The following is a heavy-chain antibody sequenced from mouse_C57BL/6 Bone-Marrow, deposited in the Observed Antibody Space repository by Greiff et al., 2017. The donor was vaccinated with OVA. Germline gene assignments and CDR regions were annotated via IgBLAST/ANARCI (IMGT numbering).Heavy chain of an antibody. J-gene: IGHJ3*01. D-gene: IGHD2-3*01. CDR3: ARLEDGYYVPFAY. CDR2: IYPGSGST. CDR1: GYTFTSYW. V-gene: IGHV1-55*01. Sequence: QVQLKQPGAELVKPGASVKMSCKASGYTFTSYWITWVKQRPGQGLEWIGDIYPGSGSTNYNEKFKSKATLTVDTSSSTAYMQLSSLTSEDSAVYYCARLEDGYYVPFAYWGQGTLVTVSA.